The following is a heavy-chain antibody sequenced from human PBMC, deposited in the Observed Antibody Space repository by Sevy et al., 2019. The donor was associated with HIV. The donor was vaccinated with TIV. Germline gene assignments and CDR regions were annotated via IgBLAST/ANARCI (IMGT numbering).Heavy chain of an antibody. Sequence: GGSLRLSCAASGFTVSNYAMNWVRQAPGKGLEWVSAISGRGDDTYYADSVKGRFTISRDKPKNTLYLQMNSLRAEDTAVYYCAKDIVVVVGEAFDIWGQGTMVTVSS. D-gene: IGHD2-15*01. V-gene: IGHV3-23*01. CDR3: AKDIVVVVGEAFDI. J-gene: IGHJ3*02. CDR2: ISGRGDDT. CDR1: GFTVSNYA.